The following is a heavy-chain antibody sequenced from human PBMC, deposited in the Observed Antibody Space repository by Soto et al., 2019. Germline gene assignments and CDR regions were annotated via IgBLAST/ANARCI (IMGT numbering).Heavy chain of an antibody. Sequence: GGSLRLCCAASGFPFDRSWMHWVRQAAGEGLVWVSRINGDGTSISDADSEKGRFTISRDNVTDTLYLQMESLRVEDTDVYYFTRWDCNTAYAFHIWGQGTMVTVSS. D-gene: IGHD2-15*01. CDR2: INGDGTSI. V-gene: IGHV3-74*01. CDR1: GFPFDRSW. J-gene: IGHJ3*02. CDR3: TRWDCNTAYAFHI.